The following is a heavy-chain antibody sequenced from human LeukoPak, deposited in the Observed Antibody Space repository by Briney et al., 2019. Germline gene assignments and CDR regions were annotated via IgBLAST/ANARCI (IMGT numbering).Heavy chain of an antibody. V-gene: IGHV3-7*01. CDR1: GFAFSSYW. D-gene: IGHD6-19*01. CDR2: MNRDGSQR. CDR3: ASADSGRNSFGP. Sequence: GGSLRLSCVGSGFAFSSYWMSWARQAPGKGLEWVAKMNRDGSQRDYVDSVKGRFTISRDNAVNSLFLQVNSVRVEDTAVYYCASADSGRNSFGPWGQGTLVTVSS. J-gene: IGHJ5*02.